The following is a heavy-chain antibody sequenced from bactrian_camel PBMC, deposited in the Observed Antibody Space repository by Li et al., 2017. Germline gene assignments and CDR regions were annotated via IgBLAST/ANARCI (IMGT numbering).Heavy chain of an antibody. CDR2: FDGAGTT. Sequence: QVQLVESGGGSVQAGGSLRLSCAASGRTYNGHCMGWFRQAPGEEREPVATFDGAGTTLYADSVQGRFTLSVDNAKNTLYLQMDRLKPVDSATYYCAASTYTYARCFSRSSYNYWGQGTQVTVS. CDR3: AASTYTYARCFSRSSYNY. V-gene: IGHV3S57*01. CDR1: GRTYNGHC. J-gene: IGHJ4*01. D-gene: IGHD1*01.